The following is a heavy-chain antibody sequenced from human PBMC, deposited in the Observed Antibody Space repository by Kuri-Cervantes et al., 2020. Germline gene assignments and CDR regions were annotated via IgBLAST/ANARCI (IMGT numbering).Heavy chain of an antibody. Sequence: SETLSLTCTVSGGSISSYYWSWIRQPAGKGLEWVGRIYTTGSINYNPSLKSRVTISVDKSKNQFSLRLDSLTTADTAVYYCARWTQTTGSFDYWGRGTLVTVSS. CDR2: IYTTGSI. D-gene: IGHD1-1*01. V-gene: IGHV4-4*07. CDR1: GGSISSYY. J-gene: IGHJ4*02. CDR3: ARWTQTTGSFDY.